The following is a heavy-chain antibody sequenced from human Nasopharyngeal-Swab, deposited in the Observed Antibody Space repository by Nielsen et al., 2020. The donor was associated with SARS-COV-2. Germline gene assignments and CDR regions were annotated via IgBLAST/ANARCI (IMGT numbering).Heavy chain of an antibody. J-gene: IGHJ1*01. CDR1: GFTFRRYA. Sequence: GESLKISCAASGFTFRRYAMGWVRQAPGTGLEWVSGISGGGGSTYYADSVKGRFTLPRDNYNSKNTVDLQRNSLRAEDTAVYYCARFPRYDLYSFQSEYFQNWGQGTLVTVSS. CDR3: ARFPRYDLYSFQSEYFQN. V-gene: IGHV3-23*01. CDR2: ISGGGGST. D-gene: IGHD3-3*01.